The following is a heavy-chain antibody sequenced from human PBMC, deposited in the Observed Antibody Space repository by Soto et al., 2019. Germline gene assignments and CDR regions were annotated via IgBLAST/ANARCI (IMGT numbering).Heavy chain of an antibody. D-gene: IGHD6-19*01. V-gene: IGHV1-69*06. CDR2: IIPMFGSP. CDR1: GGTLTTNA. Sequence: QLQLVQSGAEVKKAGSSVRVSCKASGGTLTTNAISWVRQAPGQGLEWMGAIIPMFGSPKYAQKFLGRVTITADKPTSTIYMEMISLTSADTAVYYCARGGFVAGLYNAMDAWGQGTTVAVSS. CDR3: ARGGFVAGLYNAMDA. J-gene: IGHJ6*02.